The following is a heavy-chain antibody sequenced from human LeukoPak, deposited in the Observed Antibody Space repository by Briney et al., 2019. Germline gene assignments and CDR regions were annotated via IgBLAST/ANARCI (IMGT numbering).Heavy chain of an antibody. CDR3: ATDINPSNGVVIKIYNGMDV. CDR2: FDPEDGET. Sequence: ASVKVSCKVSGYTLTELSMHWVRQAPGKGLEWMGGFDPEDGETIYAQKFQGRVTMTEDTSTDTAYMELSSLRSEDTAVYYCATDINPSNGVVIKIYNGMDVWGQGTTVTVSS. CDR1: GYTLTELS. D-gene: IGHD3-22*01. J-gene: IGHJ6*02. V-gene: IGHV1-24*01.